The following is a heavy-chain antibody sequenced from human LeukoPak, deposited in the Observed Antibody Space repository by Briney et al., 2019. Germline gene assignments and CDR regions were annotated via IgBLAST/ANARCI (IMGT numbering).Heavy chain of an antibody. D-gene: IGHD6-13*01. CDR3: AKDGLAAAANPDVNWFDP. CDR2: IRYDGSNK. CDR1: GFTFSSYG. Sequence: PGGSLRLSCAASGFTFSSYGMHWVRQAPGKGLEWVAFIRYDGSNKYYADSVKGRFTISRDNSKNTLYLQMNSLRAEDTAVYYCAKDGLAAAANPDVNWFDPWGQGTLVTVSS. V-gene: IGHV3-30*02. J-gene: IGHJ5*02.